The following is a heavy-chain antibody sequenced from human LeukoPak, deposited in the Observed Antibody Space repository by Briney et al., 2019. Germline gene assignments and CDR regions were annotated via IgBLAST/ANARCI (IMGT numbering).Heavy chain of an antibody. CDR3: AREDYSNYYVDY. J-gene: IGHJ4*02. CDR2: IDSDGSIT. Sequence: GGSLRLSCAASGFTFSSYWMHWVRQAPGKGLVWVSRIDSDGSITSYADSVKGRFTISRDNAKNTLYLQMNSLRAEDTAVYYCAREDYSNYYVDYWGQGTLVTVSS. CDR1: GFTFSSYW. V-gene: IGHV3-74*01. D-gene: IGHD4-11*01.